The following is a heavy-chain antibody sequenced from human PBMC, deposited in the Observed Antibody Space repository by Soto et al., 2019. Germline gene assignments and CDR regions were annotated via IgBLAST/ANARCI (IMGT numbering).Heavy chain of an antibody. Sequence: EVQLVQSGAEVKKPGESLKISCKGSGYSFISYWIVWVRQMPGKGLEWMGTFYPGDSDTRYSPSFQGQVTISADKSIRTAYLQWSSLKASDTAMYYCAREVAGQRVYFQHWGQGTLVTVSS. CDR1: GYSFISYW. J-gene: IGHJ1*01. V-gene: IGHV5-51*03. CDR2: FYPGDSDT. CDR3: AREVAGQRVYFQH. D-gene: IGHD6-19*01.